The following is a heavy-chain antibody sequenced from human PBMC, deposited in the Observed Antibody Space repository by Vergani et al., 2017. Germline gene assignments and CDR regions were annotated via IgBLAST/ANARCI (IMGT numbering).Heavy chain of an antibody. D-gene: IGHD3-10*01. CDR3: AKQYFVSGNYLFDY. V-gene: IGHV3-23*04. CDR2: ISGSGVSA. Sequence: VQLVESGGGVIQPGGSVRLSCAASEFTFSNYAMNWVRQAPGKGLEWVSGISGSGVSAYYTDSVKGRFTISRDNSKNMLFLQMNNLRTEDTAIYYCAKQYFVSGNYLFDYWGQGTLVTVSS. CDR1: EFTFSNYA. J-gene: IGHJ4*02.